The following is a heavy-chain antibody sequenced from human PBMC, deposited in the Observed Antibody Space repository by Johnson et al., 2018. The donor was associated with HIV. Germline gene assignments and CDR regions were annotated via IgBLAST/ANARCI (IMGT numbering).Heavy chain of an antibody. CDR2: ISYDGSNK. CDR3: ARGRWLRDAFDI. D-gene: IGHD3-22*01. Sequence: VQLVESGGGVVQPGRSLRLSCAASGFTFSSYAMHWVRQAPGKGPEWVAVISYDGSNKYYADSVKGRFTISRDNSKNTLYLQMNSLRTEDTAVYYCARGRWLRDAFDIWGQGIMVTVSS. CDR1: GFTFSSYA. V-gene: IGHV3-30*04. J-gene: IGHJ3*02.